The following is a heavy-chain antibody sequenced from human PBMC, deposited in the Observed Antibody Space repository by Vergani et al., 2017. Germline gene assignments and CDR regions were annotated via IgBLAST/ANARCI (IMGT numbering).Heavy chain of an antibody. CDR2: ISAYNGNT. J-gene: IGHJ4*02. CDR1: GYTFTSYG. Sequence: QVQLVQSGAAVKKPGASVKVSCKASGYTFTSYGISWVRQAPGQGLEWMGWISAYNGNTNYVQKLQGRVTMTTDTSTSTAYMELRSLRSDDAAVYYCAISRGAYCGADCYPYYFDYWGQGTLVTVSS. V-gene: IGHV1-18*01. D-gene: IGHD2-21*02. CDR3: AISRGAYCGADCYPYYFDY.